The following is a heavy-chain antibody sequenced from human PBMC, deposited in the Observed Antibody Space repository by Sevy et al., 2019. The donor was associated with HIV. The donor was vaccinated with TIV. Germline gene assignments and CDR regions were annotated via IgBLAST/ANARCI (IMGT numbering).Heavy chain of an antibody. D-gene: IGHD3-10*01. J-gene: IGHJ4*02. Sequence: GGSLRLSCAASGFTFSSYAMSWVRQAPGKGLEWVSAISGSGGSTYYADSVKGRFTISRDNSKNTLYLQMNSLRAEGTAVYYCARPSGGRGAQLDYWGQGTLVTVSS. CDR2: ISGSGGST. V-gene: IGHV3-23*01. CDR3: ARPSGGRGAQLDY. CDR1: GFTFSSYA.